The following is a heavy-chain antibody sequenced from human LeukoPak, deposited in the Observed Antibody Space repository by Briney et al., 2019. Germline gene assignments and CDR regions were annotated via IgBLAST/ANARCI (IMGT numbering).Heavy chain of an antibody. CDR3: VRDRGTWNYDDSRSFHFDALQY. CDR1: GFTFSGYS. CDR2: IKEDGSEK. J-gene: IGHJ4*02. D-gene: IGHD3-22*01. V-gene: IGHV3-7*01. Sequence: SGGSLRLSCAASGFTFSGYSMSWVRQAPGKGLEWVANIKEDGSEKYYVDSVKGRFTISRDNAKNSLYLQMNSLTADDTAVYFCVRDRGTWNYDDSRSFHFDALQYWGQGTLVSVSS.